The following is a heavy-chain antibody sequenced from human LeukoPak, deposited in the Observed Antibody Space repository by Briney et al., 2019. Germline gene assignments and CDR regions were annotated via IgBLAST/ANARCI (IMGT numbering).Heavy chain of an antibody. V-gene: IGHV3-11*01. CDR2: ISSSGSTT. J-gene: IGHJ3*02. CDR3: ARDPLYYYDGDAFDI. CDR1: GFTFSDYY. D-gene: IGHD3-22*01. Sequence: PGGSLRLSCAASGFTFSDYYMSWIRQAPGKGLEWVSYISSSGSTTYYADSVKGRFTISRDNAKNSLSLPMNSLRAEDTAVYYCARDPLYYYDGDAFDIWGQGTMVTVSS.